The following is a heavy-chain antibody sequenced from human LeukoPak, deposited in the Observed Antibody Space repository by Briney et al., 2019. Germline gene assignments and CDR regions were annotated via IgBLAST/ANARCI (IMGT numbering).Heavy chain of an antibody. Sequence: GESLKISCKGSGYSFTSYWIGWVRQMPGKDLEWMGIIYPGDSDTRYSPSFQGQVTISADKSISTAYLQWSSLKASDTAMYYCAKIDRTYCSRSSCYALDYWGQGTLVTVSS. V-gene: IGHV5-51*01. CDR2: IYPGDSDT. CDR3: AKIDRTYCSRSSCYALDY. D-gene: IGHD2-2*01. J-gene: IGHJ4*02. CDR1: GYSFTSYW.